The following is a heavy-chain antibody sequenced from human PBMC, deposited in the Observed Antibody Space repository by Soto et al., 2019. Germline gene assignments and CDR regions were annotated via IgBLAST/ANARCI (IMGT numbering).Heavy chain of an antibody. V-gene: IGHV4-59*12. CDR3: ARGSKGWYYYDSSGILSYFDY. Sequence: SETLSLTCTVSGDSLINYYWSWIRQPPGKGLEWIGYMYYSGSTNYNPSLKSRVTISVDTSKNQFSLKLSSVTAADTAVYYCARGSKGWYYYDSSGILSYFDYWGQGTLVTVSS. CDR2: MYYSGST. J-gene: IGHJ4*02. D-gene: IGHD3-22*01. CDR1: GDSLINYY.